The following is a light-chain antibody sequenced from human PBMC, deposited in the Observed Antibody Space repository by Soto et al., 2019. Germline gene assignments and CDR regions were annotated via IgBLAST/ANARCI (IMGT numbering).Light chain of an antibody. CDR2: WAS. CDR1: QSVLYSSNNKNY. V-gene: IGKV4-1*01. CDR3: QQYYSTPQT. Sequence: DIVRTQSPDSLAVSLGERATINCKSSQSVLYSSNNKNYLAWYQQKPRQPPKLLIYWASTRESGVPDRFSGSGSGTDFTLTISSLQAEDVAVYYCQQYYSTPQTFGQGTKLEIK. J-gene: IGKJ2*01.